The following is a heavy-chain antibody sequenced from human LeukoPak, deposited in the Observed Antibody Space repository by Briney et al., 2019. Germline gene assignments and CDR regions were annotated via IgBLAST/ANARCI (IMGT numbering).Heavy chain of an antibody. J-gene: IGHJ5*02. Sequence: SVKVSCKASGFTFTSSAVQWVRQARGQRLEWIGWIVVGSGNTNYAQKFQERVTITRDMSTSTAYMELSSLRSEDTAVYYCAKDQEAPEQLLWFGESVNWFDPWGQGTLVTVSS. CDR3: AKDQEAPEQLLWFGESVNWFDP. CDR1: GFTFTSSA. D-gene: IGHD3-10*01. CDR2: IVVGSGNT. V-gene: IGHV1-58*01.